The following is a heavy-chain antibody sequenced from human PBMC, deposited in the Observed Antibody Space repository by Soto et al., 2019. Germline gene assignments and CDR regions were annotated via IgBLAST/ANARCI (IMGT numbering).Heavy chain of an antibody. V-gene: IGHV4-30-4*01. CDR1: GGSISSGDYY. Sequence: SGTLSLTCTVSGGSISSGDYYWSWIRQPPGKGLEWIGYIYYSGSTYYNPSLKSRVTISVDTSKNQFSLKLSSVTAADTAVYYCARDRDYDYVWGSYRPYYYYYGMDVWGQGTTVTVSS. CDR2: IYYSGST. CDR3: ARDRDYDYVWGSYRPYYYYYGMDV. J-gene: IGHJ6*02. D-gene: IGHD3-16*02.